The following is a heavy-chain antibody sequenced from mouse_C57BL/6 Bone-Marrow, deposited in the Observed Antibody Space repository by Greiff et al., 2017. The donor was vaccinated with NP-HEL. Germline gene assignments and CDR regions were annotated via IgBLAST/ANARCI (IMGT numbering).Heavy chain of an antibody. V-gene: IGHV1-5*01. Sequence: VQLQQSGTVLARPGASVKMSCKTSGYTFTSYWMHWVKQRPGQGLEWIGAIYPGNSDTSYNQKFKGKAKLTAVTSASTAYMELSSLTNEDSAVYYCALYDYDWYFDVWGTGTTVTVSS. CDR2: IYPGNSDT. CDR3: ALYDYDWYFDV. J-gene: IGHJ1*03. D-gene: IGHD2-4*01. CDR1: GYTFTSYW.